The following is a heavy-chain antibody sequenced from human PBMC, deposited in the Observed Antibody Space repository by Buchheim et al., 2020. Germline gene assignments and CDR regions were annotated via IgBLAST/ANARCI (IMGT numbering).Heavy chain of an antibody. CDR1: GGSISSGGYY. J-gene: IGHJ5*02. CDR2: IYYSGST. CDR3: ARGGIVVVPAAQPSSVWFDP. Sequence: QVQLQESGPGLVKPSQTLSLTCTVSGGSISSGGYYWSWIRQHPGKGLEWIGYIYYSGSTYYNPSLKSRVTISVDTSKNQFSLKLSSVTAADMAVYYCARGGIVVVPAAQPSSVWFDPWGQGTL. V-gene: IGHV4-31*03. D-gene: IGHD2-2*01.